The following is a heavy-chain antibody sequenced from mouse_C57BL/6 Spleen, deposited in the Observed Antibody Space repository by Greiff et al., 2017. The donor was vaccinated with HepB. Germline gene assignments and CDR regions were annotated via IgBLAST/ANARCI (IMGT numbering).Heavy chain of an antibody. D-gene: IGHD1-1*02. CDR2: IDPSDSYT. CDR1: GYTFTSYW. V-gene: IGHV1-59*01. J-gene: IGHJ2*01. CDR3: ARRWLDP. Sequence: VQLQQSGAELVRPGTSVKLSCKASGYTFTSYWMHWVKQRPGQGLEWIGVIDPSDSYTNYNQKFKGKATLTVDTSSSTAYMQLSSLTSEDSAVYYCARRWLDPWGQGTTLTVSS.